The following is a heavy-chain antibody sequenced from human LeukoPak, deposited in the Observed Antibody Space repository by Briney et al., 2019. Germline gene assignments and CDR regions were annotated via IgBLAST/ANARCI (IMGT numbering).Heavy chain of an antibody. J-gene: IGHJ4*02. CDR2: VRGTGTDT. D-gene: IGHD5-12*01. V-gene: IGHV3-23*01. CDR3: AKTSRANSAYDSPFDY. CDR1: GFTFSTYA. Sequence: GGSLRLSCAASGFTFSTYAKSWVRQAPGKGLEWVSGVRGTGTDTYYADSVKGRFTISRDNSKNTLYLQMNSLRTEDTAIYYCAKTSRANSAYDSPFDYWGQGTLVTVSS.